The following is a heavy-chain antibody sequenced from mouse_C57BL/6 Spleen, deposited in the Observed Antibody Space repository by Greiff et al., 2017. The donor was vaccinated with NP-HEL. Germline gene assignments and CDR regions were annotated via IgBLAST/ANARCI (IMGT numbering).Heavy chain of an antibody. CDR2: IYPGDGDT. CDR3: ASTVVATSFDY. V-gene: IGHV1-82*01. Sequence: QVQLQQSGPELVKPGASVKISCKASGYAFSSSWMNWVKQRPGKGLEWIGRIYPGDGDTNYNGKFKGKATLTADKSSSTAYMQLSSLTSEDSAVYVCASTVVATSFDYWGQGTTLTVSS. D-gene: IGHD1-1*01. J-gene: IGHJ2*01. CDR1: GYAFSSSW.